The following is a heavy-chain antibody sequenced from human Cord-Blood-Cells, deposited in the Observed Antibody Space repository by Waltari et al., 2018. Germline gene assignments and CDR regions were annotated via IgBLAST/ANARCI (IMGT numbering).Heavy chain of an antibody. CDR2: MDPNSVNR. J-gene: IGHJ3*02. CDR1: GYTFTSYD. V-gene: IGHV1-8*03. CDR3: ARGAAGSDAFDI. Sequence: QVQLVQSGAEVKKPGASVKVSCKASGYTFTSYDINWVRQATGQGLEWMGWMDPNSVNRGYAKKFQGRVTITRNTSISTAYMELSSLRSEDTAVYYCARGAAGSDAFDIWGQGTMVTVSS. D-gene: IGHD6-19*01.